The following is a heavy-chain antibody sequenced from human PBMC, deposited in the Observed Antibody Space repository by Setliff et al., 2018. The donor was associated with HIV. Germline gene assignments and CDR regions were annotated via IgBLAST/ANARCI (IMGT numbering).Heavy chain of an antibody. CDR1: GGTFSSYA. V-gene: IGHV1-69*05. D-gene: IGHD6-19*01. Sequence: SVKVSCKASGGTFSSYAISWVRQAPGQGLEWMGGIIPIFGTANYAQKFQGRVTITTDESTSTAYMELSSLRSEDTAVYYCASFSSGWYWGAFNIWGQGTMVTVS. CDR3: ASFSSGWYWGAFNI. J-gene: IGHJ3*02. CDR2: IIPIFGTA.